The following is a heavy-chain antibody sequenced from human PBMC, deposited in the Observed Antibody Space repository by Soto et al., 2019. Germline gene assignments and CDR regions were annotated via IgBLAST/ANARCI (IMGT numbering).Heavy chain of an antibody. CDR2: ISGSGGST. V-gene: IGHV3-23*01. Sequence: GGSLRLSCAASGFTFSSYAMSWVRQAPGKGLEWVSAISGSGGSTYYADSVKGRFTISRDNSKNTLYLQMNSLRAEDTAVYYCAKDSPYYDFWSGYYLFDYWGQGTLVTVSS. D-gene: IGHD3-3*01. J-gene: IGHJ4*02. CDR3: AKDSPYYDFWSGYYLFDY. CDR1: GFTFSSYA.